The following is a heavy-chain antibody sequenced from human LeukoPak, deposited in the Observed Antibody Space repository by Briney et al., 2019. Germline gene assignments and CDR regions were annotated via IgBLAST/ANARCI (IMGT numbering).Heavy chain of an antibody. CDR1: GFTFSNAW. J-gene: IGHJ3*02. D-gene: IGHD3-3*01. CDR2: IKSKTDGGTK. CDR3: TTDHVTIFGVVEAFDI. V-gene: IGHV3-15*01. Sequence: PGGSLRLACAASGFTFSNAWMSWVRQAPGEGLEWVGRIKSKTDGGTKEYAAPVKGRFTISKDHSKNTRYLQMNSLKTEDTAVYYCTTDHVTIFGVVEAFDIWAQETMVTVSS.